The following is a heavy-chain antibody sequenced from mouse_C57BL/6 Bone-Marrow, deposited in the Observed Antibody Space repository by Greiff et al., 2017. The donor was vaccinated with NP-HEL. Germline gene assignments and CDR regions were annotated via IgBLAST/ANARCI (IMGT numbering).Heavy chain of an antibody. D-gene: IGHD1-1*01. J-gene: IGHJ4*01. Sequence: VQLQQSGTVLARPGASVKMSCKTSGYTFTSYWMHWVKQRPGQGLEWIGAIYPGNSDTSYNQKFKGKAKLTAVTSASTAYMELSSLTNEDSAVYYCTGSTTVVATGAMDYWGQGTSVTVSS. CDR2: IYPGNSDT. V-gene: IGHV1-5*01. CDR1: GYTFTSYW. CDR3: TGSTTVVATGAMDY.